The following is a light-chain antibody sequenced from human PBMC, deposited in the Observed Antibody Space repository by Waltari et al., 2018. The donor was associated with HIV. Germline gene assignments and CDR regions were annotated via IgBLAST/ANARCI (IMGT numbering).Light chain of an antibody. V-gene: IGLV1-36*01. CDR3: AAWDDSLNGYV. J-gene: IGLJ1*01. CDR1: SSNIQNNA. CDR2: YDD. Sequence: QSVLTQPPSVSEATRQRVTISCSGSSSNIQNNAVNCYQQVPGKAPKLLIYYDDLLSSGVSDRFSGSKSGTSASLAIRGLQSEDEADYYCAAWDDSLNGYVFGSGTKVTVL.